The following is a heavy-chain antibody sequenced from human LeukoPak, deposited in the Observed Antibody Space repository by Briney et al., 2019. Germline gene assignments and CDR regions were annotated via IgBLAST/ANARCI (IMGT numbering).Heavy chain of an antibody. J-gene: IGHJ4*02. CDR2: IYTSGST. CDR3: ARAGYCSGGSCYDY. V-gene: IGHV4-4*07. D-gene: IGHD2-15*01. Sequence: SETLSLTCTVPGGSISSYYWSWIRQPAGKGLEWIGRIYTSGSTNYNPSLKSRVTMSVDTSKNQFSLKLSSVTAADTAVYYCARAGYCSGGSCYDYWGQGTLVTVSS. CDR1: GGSISSYY.